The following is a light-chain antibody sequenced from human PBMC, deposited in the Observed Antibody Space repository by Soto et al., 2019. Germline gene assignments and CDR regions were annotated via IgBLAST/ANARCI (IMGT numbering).Light chain of an antibody. V-gene: IGKV3-15*01. J-gene: IGKJ5*01. CDR2: EAS. Sequence: EIVMMQSPATLSVSPGERATLSCRASQSIATAVAWYQQRPGQAPRLLIYEASTRATGIPARFSGSGSGAEFTLTISSLQSEDIAVYHCQQYNRWPITFGQGTRLETK. CDR3: QQYNRWPIT. CDR1: QSIATA.